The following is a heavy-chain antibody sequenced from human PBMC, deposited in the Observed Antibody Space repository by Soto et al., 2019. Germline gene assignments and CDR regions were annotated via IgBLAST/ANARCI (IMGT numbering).Heavy chain of an antibody. CDR3: ARSYPLSEYSSSVMVDY. D-gene: IGHD6-6*01. J-gene: IGHJ4*02. V-gene: IGHV1-18*01. Sequence: ASVXVSCKASGYTFTSYGISWVRQAPGQGLEWMGWISAYNGNTNYAQKLQGRVTMTTDTSTSTAYMELRSLRSDDTAVYYCARSYPLSEYSSSVMVDYWGEGTLVTVSS. CDR2: ISAYNGNT. CDR1: GYTFTSYG.